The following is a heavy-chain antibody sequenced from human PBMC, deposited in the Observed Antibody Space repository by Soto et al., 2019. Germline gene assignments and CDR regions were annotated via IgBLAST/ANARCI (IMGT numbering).Heavy chain of an antibody. Sequence: QITLKESGPTLVKPTQTLTLTCTFSGLSLSTSVEAVGWIRQPPGKALEWLALIYWDDDKRYNPTLKTRLTITKDTSKNQVVLTLTNMDPVDTATYYCAHYVSTSPAGWFDPWGKGILVTVSS. CDR1: GLSLSTSVEA. V-gene: IGHV2-5*02. D-gene: IGHD3-10*02. CDR2: IYWDDDK. CDR3: AHYVSTSPAGWFDP. J-gene: IGHJ5*02.